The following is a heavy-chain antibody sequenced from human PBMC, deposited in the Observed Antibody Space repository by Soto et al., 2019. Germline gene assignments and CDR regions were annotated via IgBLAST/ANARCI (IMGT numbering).Heavy chain of an antibody. J-gene: IGHJ4*02. CDR1: GGSFSGYY. CDR2: INHSGST. Sequence: QVQLQQWGAGLLKPSETLSLTCAVYGGSFSGYYWSWIRQPPGKGLEWIGEINHSGSTNYNPSLKSRVTISVDSSKNQFSLKLSSVTAAATAVSYCARGDGSGKFDYWGQGTLATVSS. V-gene: IGHV4-34*01. D-gene: IGHD6-19*01. CDR3: ARGDGSGKFDY.